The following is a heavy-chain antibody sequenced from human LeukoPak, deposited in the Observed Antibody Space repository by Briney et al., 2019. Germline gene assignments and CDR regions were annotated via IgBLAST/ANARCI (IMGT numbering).Heavy chain of an antibody. J-gene: IGHJ4*02. CDR3: AKDITRESGAGPRFDY. CDR2: ISGNGGST. CDR1: GFTFRSYA. D-gene: IGHD1-7*01. Sequence: GGSLRLSCAASGFTFRSYAMSWVRQAPGKGLEWVSAISGNGGSTNYADSVKGRFTISRDNSKNTLYLQMNRLRAPARAVYYCAKDITRESGAGPRFDYWGQGTLVTVS. V-gene: IGHV3-23*01.